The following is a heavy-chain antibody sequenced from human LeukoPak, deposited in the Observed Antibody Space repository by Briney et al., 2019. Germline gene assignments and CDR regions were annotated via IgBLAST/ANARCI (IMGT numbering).Heavy chain of an antibody. Sequence: SLRLSCAASGFSLSTYSMSWLRQAPGKGLEWVSTMSSGGGLYYADSVKGRFTMSRDNAKNSVYLEMNNLRAEDTAVFYCARDSSAWSRGYWGQGTLVIVS. CDR1: GFSLSTYS. J-gene: IGHJ4*02. D-gene: IGHD6-19*01. CDR2: MSSGGGL. V-gene: IGHV3-21*06. CDR3: ARDSSAWSRGY.